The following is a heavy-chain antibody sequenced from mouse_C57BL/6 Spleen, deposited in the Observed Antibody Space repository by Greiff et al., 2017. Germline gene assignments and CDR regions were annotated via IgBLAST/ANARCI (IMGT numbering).Heavy chain of an antibody. CDR2: IAPNSGGT. CDR3: ARNSNYVSWYFGV. Sequence: VQLKQPGAELVKPGASVKLSCKASGYTFTSYWMHWVKQRPGRGLEWIGRIAPNSGGTKYNEKFKSKATLTVDKPSSTAYMQLSSLTSEDSAVYYCARNSNYVSWYFGVWGRETTVTVSS. J-gene: IGHJ1*03. CDR1: GYTFTSYW. D-gene: IGHD2-5*01. V-gene: IGHV1-72*01.